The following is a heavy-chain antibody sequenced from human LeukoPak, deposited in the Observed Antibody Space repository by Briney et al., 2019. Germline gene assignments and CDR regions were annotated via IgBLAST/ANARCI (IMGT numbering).Heavy chain of an antibody. D-gene: IGHD3-9*01. Sequence: SSETLSLTCAVYGGSFSGYYWSWIRQPPGKGLEWIGEINHSGSTNYNPSHKSRVTISVDTSKNQFSLKLSSVTAADTAVYYCAGGDLRYFDWFFDYWGQGTLVTVSS. V-gene: IGHV4-34*01. CDR2: INHSGST. CDR3: AGGDLRYFDWFFDY. J-gene: IGHJ4*02. CDR1: GGSFSGYY.